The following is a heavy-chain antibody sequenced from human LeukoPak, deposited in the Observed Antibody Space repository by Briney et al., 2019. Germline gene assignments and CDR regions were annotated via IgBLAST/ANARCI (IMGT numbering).Heavy chain of an antibody. Sequence: SETLSLTCAVYGGSFSGYYWSWIRQPPGKGLEWIGEINHSGSTNYNPSLKSRVTISVDTSKNQFSLKLSSVTAADTAVYYCARKGYGDYNRNFHYWGQGTLVTVSS. V-gene: IGHV4-34*01. D-gene: IGHD4-17*01. CDR2: INHSGST. CDR1: GGSFSGYY. CDR3: ARKGYGDYNRNFHY. J-gene: IGHJ4*02.